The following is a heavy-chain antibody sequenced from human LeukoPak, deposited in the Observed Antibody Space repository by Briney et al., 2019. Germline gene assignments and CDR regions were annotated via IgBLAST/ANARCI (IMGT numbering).Heavy chain of an antibody. CDR3: ARGVFRGHIPDAFDI. Sequence: ASVTVSCTASGYTFTSYYMHWVRQAPGQGLEWMGIINPSGGSTSYAQKFQGRVTMTRDTSTSTVYMELSSLRSEDTAVYYCARGVFRGHIPDAFDIWGQGTMVTVSS. D-gene: IGHD2-15*01. J-gene: IGHJ3*02. CDR2: INPSGGST. V-gene: IGHV1-46*01. CDR1: GYTFTSYY.